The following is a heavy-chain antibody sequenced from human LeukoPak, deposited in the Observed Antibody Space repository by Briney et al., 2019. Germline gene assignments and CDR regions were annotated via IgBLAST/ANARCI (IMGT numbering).Heavy chain of an antibody. V-gene: IGHV3-30*18. CDR3: AKDPYDSSGYYFPGAFDI. CDR1: GFTFSSYG. J-gene: IGHJ3*02. D-gene: IGHD3-22*01. CDR2: ISYDGSNK. Sequence: GGSLRLSCAASGFTFSSYGMHWLRQAPGKGLEWVAVISYDGSNKYYADSVKGRFTISRDNSKNALYLQMNSLRAEDTAVYYCAKDPYDSSGYYFPGAFDIWGQGTMVTVSS.